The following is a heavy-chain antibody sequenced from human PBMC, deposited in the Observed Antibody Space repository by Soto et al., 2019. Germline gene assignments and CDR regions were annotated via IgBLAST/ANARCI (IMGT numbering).Heavy chain of an antibody. J-gene: IGHJ6*02. CDR1: GFNFNNYG. Sequence: QVQLVESGGGVVQPGRSLRLSCAASGFNFNNYGMHWVRQAPGKGLEWVAVIWNDGNGYYYANSVKGRFTISRDNSKNTLFLQMSSLRDEETAVYYCARRQISPPTRGAASARGGMDVWGQGTTVTVSS. D-gene: IGHD6-13*01. CDR3: ARRQISPPTRGAASARGGMDV. V-gene: IGHV3-33*01. CDR2: IWNDGNGY.